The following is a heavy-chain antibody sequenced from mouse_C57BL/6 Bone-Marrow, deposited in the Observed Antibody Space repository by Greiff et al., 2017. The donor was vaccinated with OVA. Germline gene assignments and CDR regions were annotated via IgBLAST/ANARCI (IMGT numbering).Heavy chain of an antibody. D-gene: IGHD1-1*01. CDR1: GFTFSDYY. CDR3: ARHGGSRTGYFDV. J-gene: IGHJ1*03. Sequence: EVQLVESGGGLVQPGGSLKLSCAASGFTFSDYYMYWVRQTPEKRLEWVAYISNGGGSPYYPDTVKGRFTISRDNAKNTLYLQMSRLKSEDTAMYYCARHGGSRTGYFDVWGTGTTVTVSS. V-gene: IGHV5-12*01. CDR2: ISNGGGSP.